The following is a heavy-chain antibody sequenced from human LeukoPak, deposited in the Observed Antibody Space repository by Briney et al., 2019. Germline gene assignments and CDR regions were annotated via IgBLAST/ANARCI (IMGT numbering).Heavy chain of an antibody. CDR1: GFTFSSYG. Sequence: GRSLRLSCAASGFTFSSYGMHWVRQAPGKGLEWVSAISGSGGSTYYADSVKGRFTISRDNSKNTLYLQMNSLRAEDTAVYYCAKQSAAVAGIETFDYWGQGTLVTVSS. V-gene: IGHV3-23*01. CDR2: ISGSGGST. CDR3: AKQSAAVAGIETFDY. D-gene: IGHD6-19*01. J-gene: IGHJ4*02.